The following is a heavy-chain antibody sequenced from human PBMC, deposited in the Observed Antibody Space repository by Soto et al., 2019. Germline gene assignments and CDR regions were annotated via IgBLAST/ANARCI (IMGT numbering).Heavy chain of an antibody. V-gene: IGHV1-24*01. J-gene: IGHJ5*02. Sequence: GASVKVSCKVSGFTLTELPMHWVRQAPGKGLEWMGAFDPEDGETIYAQKFQGRVTMTEDTSTDTAYMELSSLRSEDTAVYYCATDRAYANWFDPWGQGTLVTVSS. D-gene: IGHD5-12*01. CDR3: ATDRAYANWFDP. CDR1: GFTLTELP. CDR2: FDPEDGET.